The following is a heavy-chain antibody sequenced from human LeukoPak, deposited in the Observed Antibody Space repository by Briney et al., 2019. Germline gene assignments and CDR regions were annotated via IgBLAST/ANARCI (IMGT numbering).Heavy chain of an antibody. CDR2: ISGSGGST. D-gene: IGHD6-19*01. CDR1: GFTFSSYA. CDR3: AKDQLWLGNPFDY. V-gene: IGHV3-23*01. J-gene: IGHJ4*02. Sequence: PGGSLRLSCAASGFTFSSYAMNWVRQAPGKGLEWVSVISGSGGSTYYADSVKGRFTISRDNSKNTLYLQMNSLRAEDTAVYYCAKDQLWLGNPFDYWGQGTLVTISS.